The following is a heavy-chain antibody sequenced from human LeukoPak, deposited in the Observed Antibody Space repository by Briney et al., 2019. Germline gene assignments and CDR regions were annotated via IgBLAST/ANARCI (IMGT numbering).Heavy chain of an antibody. Sequence: GGSLRLSCAASGFTVSSNYMSWVRQAPGKGLEWVSVIYSGGSTYYADSVKGRFTIPRDNSKNTLYLQMNSLRAEDTAVYYCARDQVAAAGYYYYGMDVWGQGTTVTVSS. CDR2: IYSGGST. CDR1: GFTVSSNY. CDR3: ARDQVAAAGYYYYGMDV. V-gene: IGHV3-66*01. D-gene: IGHD6-13*01. J-gene: IGHJ6*02.